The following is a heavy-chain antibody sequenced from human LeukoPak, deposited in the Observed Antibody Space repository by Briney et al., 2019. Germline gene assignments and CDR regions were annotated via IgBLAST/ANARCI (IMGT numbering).Heavy chain of an antibody. CDR2: INHSGST. J-gene: IGHJ5*02. V-gene: IGHV4-34*01. D-gene: IGHD3-10*01. Sequence: KPSETLSLTCAVYGGSFSGYYWSWIRQPPGKGLEWIGEINHSGSTNYNPSLKSRVTISVDTSKNQFSLKLSSVTAADTAVYYCARDYSGRTIRFGELGNWFDPWGQGTLVTVSS. CDR3: ARDYSGRTIRFGELGNWFDP. CDR1: GGSFSGYY.